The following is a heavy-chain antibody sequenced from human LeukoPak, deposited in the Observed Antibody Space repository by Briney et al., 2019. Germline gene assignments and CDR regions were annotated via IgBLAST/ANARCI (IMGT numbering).Heavy chain of an antibody. J-gene: IGHJ3*02. D-gene: IGHD1-26*01. CDR2: IYHSGST. CDR1: GGSISSSNW. CDR3: ARVTPSGSYRWGAFDI. Sequence: MPSETLSLTCAVSGGSISSSNWWSWVRQPPGKGLEWIGEIYHSGSTNYNPSLKSRVTISVDKSKNQFSLKLSSVTAADTAVYYCARVTPSGSYRWGAFDIWGQGTMVTVSS. V-gene: IGHV4-4*02.